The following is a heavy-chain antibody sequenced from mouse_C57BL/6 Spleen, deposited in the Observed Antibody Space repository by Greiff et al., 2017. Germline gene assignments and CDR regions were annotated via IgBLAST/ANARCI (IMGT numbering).Heavy chain of an antibody. D-gene: IGHD1-1*01. Sequence: VQLQESGPGLVQPSQSLSISCTVSGFSLTSYGVHWVRQPPGKGLEWLGVIWSGGSTDYNAAFISRLSLSKDNSKSQVFFKMNSLQADDTAIYYCATSYYYGSSYGAYWGQGTLVTVSA. J-gene: IGHJ3*01. CDR1: GFSLTSYG. CDR3: ATSYYYGSSYGAY. CDR2: IWSGGST. V-gene: IGHV2-4*01.